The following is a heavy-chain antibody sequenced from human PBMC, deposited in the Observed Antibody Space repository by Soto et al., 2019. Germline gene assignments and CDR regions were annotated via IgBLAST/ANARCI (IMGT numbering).Heavy chain of an antibody. CDR3: AYFSVSGDGVWLLDF. D-gene: IGHD4-17*01. Sequence: PGGSLRLSCVASGFTFDSYAMNWIRQAPGKGLEWVSVISGGGTSTYYADSVKGRFTVSRDNSKNTMYLQMNSLSAEDTGVYYCAYFSVSGDGVWLLDFRGQGTLVTVSS. CDR2: ISGGGTST. J-gene: IGHJ4*02. CDR1: GFTFDSYA. V-gene: IGHV3-23*01.